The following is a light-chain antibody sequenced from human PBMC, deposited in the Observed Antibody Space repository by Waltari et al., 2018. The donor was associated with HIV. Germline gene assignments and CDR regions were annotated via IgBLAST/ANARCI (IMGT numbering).Light chain of an antibody. J-gene: IGLJ2*01. Sequence: QSALTQPASVSGSLGQSITISCIGSSLDLGTYNYVSWYQHHRDKAPKLVIYDANGRPAGVPFRVSGSKSDNTASLTMSGLQAGDEGDYYCTAYITGDTSVFGGETKVTV. V-gene: IGLV2-14*01. CDR2: DAN. CDR3: TAYITGDTSV. CDR1: SLDLGTYNY.